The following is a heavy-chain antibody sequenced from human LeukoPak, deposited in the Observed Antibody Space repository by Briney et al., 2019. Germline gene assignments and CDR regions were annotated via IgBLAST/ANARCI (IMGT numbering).Heavy chain of an antibody. CDR1: GYTLTELS. D-gene: IGHD5-18*01. CDR3: ARGRGYSYGLYYYYYGMDV. Sequence: GASVKVSCKVSGYTLTELSMHWVRQAPGKGLEWMGGFDPEDGETIYVQNFQGRVTITRDTSASTAYMELSSLRSEDTAVYYCARGRGYSYGLYYYYYGMDVWGQGTTVTVSS. J-gene: IGHJ6*02. CDR2: FDPEDGET. V-gene: IGHV1-24*01.